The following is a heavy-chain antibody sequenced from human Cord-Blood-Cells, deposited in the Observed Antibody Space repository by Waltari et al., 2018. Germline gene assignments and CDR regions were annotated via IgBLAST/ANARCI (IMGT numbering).Heavy chain of an antibody. CDR2: ISYYGSNK. J-gene: IGHJ1*01. Sequence: QLVESGGGEVQPGRTPRLFLSPHGLPVSSYGMTWARMASRKGLEWVAVISYYGSNKYYAGSVKGRFTISRDNSKNTLYLQMNSLRAEDTAVYYCAKDFRRQWLVLMYFQHWGQGTLVTVSS. V-gene: IGHV3-30*18. CDR1: GLPVSSYG. D-gene: IGHD6-19*01. CDR3: AKDFRRQWLVLMYFQH.